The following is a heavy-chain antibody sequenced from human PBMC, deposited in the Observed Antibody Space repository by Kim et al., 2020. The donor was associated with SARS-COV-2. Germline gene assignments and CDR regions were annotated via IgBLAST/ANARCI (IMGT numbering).Heavy chain of an antibody. D-gene: IGHD3-3*01. CDR3: ARDKEGGVLRFLEWLSSFEY. J-gene: IGHJ4*02. CDR2: VNPNSGDT. Sequence: ASVKVSCKASGYTFTDYYIHWVRQAPGQGLEWMGLVNPNSGDTKHAQKFQGRVTMTRDTSINTAYMELSSLRSDDTAVYYCARDKEGGVLRFLEWLSSFEYWGQGALVTVSS. CDR1: GYTFTDYY. V-gene: IGHV1-2*02.